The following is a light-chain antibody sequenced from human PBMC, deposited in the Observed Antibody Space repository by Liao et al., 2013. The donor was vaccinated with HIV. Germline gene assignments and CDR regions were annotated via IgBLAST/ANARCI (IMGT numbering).Light chain of an antibody. Sequence: YDLTQPPSVSVSPGQTATVTCSGGTLGDKYISWYQQRPGQSPVLVIYEDTKRPSGIPERFSGSNSGNTATLTISETQPLDEADYFCQAWDSSADVVFGGGTKLTVL. J-gene: IGLJ2*01. CDR1: TLGDKY. CDR3: QAWDSSADVV. CDR2: EDT. V-gene: IGLV3-1*01.